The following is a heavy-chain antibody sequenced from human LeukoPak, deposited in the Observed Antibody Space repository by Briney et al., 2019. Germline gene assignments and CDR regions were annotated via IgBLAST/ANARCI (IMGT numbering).Heavy chain of an antibody. D-gene: IGHD5-24*01. CDR2: INTDGSTT. V-gene: IGHV3-74*01. J-gene: IGHJ4*02. CDR3: ARGGLEPVDY. CDR1: GFTFSSYW. Sequence: GGSLRLSCTVSGFTFSSYWMHWVRQAPGMGLVWVSRINTDGSTTSYADSVKGRFTISRDNAKNTLYLQVNSLRAEDTAVYYCARGGLEPVDYWGQGTLVTVSP.